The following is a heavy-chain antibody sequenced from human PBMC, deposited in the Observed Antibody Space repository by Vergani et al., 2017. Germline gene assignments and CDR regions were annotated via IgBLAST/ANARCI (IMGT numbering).Heavy chain of an antibody. V-gene: IGHV3-23*01. CDR1: GFTFSSYA. J-gene: IGHJ4*02. CDR2: ISGSGGST. Sequence: EVQLLESGGGLVQPGGSLRLSCAASGFTFSSYAMSWVRQAPGKGLEWVSAISGSGGSTYYADSVKGRFTNSRDNSKNTLYLQMNSLRAEDTAVYYCAKVESIVVVTAHWPYFDYWGQGTLVAVSS. D-gene: IGHD2-21*02. CDR3: AKVESIVVVTAHWPYFDY.